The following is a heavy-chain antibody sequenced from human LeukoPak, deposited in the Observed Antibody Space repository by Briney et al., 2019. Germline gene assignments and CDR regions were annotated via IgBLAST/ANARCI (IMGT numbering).Heavy chain of an antibody. D-gene: IGHD6-6*01. CDR2: IYYSEST. CDR1: GGSISSYY. J-gene: IGHJ6*02. Sequence: SETLSLTCTVSGGSISSYYWSWLRQPPGKGLEWIGYIYYSESTNYNPSLKSRVTISVDTSKNQFSLKLSSVTAADTAVYYCARGGYEYSSSSGFYYYYGMDVWGQGTTVTVSS. CDR3: ARGGYEYSSSSGFYYYYGMDV. V-gene: IGHV4-59*01.